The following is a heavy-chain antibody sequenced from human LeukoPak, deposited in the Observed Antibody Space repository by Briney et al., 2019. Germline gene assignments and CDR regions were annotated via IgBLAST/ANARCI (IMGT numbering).Heavy chain of an antibody. V-gene: IGHV3-21*01. Sequence: GGSLRLSCAASGFAFSSYSMNWVRQAPGKGLEWVSSTSASGSDTYYADSVKGRFTISKDNAKSSLHLQMNSLRAEDTAVYYCARVFEGTGGFDYWGQGTLVTVSS. D-gene: IGHD2-21*01. J-gene: IGHJ4*02. CDR2: TSASGSDT. CDR1: GFAFSSYS. CDR3: ARVFEGTGGFDY.